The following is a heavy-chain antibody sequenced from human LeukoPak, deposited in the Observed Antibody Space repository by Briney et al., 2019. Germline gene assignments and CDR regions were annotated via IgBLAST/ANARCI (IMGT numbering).Heavy chain of an antibody. CDR1: GWSFSGYY. CDR2: INHSGST. V-gene: IGHV4-34*01. J-gene: IGHJ4*02. Sequence: SETLSLTCAVYGWSFSGYYWSRIRQPPGKGLEWIGEINHSGSTNYNPSLKSRVTISVDTSKNQFSLKLSSVTAADTAVYYCARGRYSSSWYSRGLGYWGQGTLVTVSS. D-gene: IGHD6-13*01. CDR3: ARGRYSSSWYSRGLGY.